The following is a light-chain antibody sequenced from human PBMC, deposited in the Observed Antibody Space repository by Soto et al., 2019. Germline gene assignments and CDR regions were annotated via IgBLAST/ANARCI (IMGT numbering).Light chain of an antibody. CDR2: GAF. J-gene: IGKJ1*01. CDR3: QQYGSSPS. Sequence: EIVLTQSPGTLSLSPGERATLACRASQSVRSNYLAWYQQKPGQAPRLLIYGAFTRATGIPARFSGSGSGTEFTLTISSLQSEDFAVYYCQQYGSSPSFGQGTKV. CDR1: QSVRSNY. V-gene: IGKV3-20*01.